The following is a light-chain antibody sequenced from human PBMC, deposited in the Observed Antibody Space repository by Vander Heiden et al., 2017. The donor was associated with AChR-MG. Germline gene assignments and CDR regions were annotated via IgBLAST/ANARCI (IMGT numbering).Light chain of an antibody. CDR1: SSNIGRNY. J-gene: IGLJ2*01. CDR3: AAWDSSLSGVV. V-gene: IGLV1-47*01. CDR2: RNN. Sequence: QSVLTQPHSASGTPGQKVTISCSGSSSNIGRNYVSWYQQLPGTAPKLLIYRNNQRPSGVPDRFSGSKSGTSASLAISGLRTGDEADYYCAAWDSSLSGVVFGGGTKLTVL.